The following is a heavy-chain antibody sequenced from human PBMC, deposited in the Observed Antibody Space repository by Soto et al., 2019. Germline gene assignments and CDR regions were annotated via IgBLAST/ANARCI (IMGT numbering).Heavy chain of an antibody. D-gene: IGHD2-2*01. V-gene: IGHV3-30-3*01. CDR1: GFTFSSYA. Sequence: QVQLVESGGGVVQPGRSLRLSCAASGFTFSSYAMHWVRQAPGKGLEWVAVISYDGSNKYYADSVKGRFTISIDNSKNTLYLQMNSLRAEDTAVYYCARGGDQLQSNKRNYYYYGMDVWGQGTTVTVSS. CDR2: ISYDGSNK. CDR3: ARGGDQLQSNKRNYYYYGMDV. J-gene: IGHJ6*02.